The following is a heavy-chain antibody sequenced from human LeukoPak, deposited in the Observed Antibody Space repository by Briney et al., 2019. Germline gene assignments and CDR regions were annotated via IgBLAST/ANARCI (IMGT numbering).Heavy chain of an antibody. J-gene: IGHJ2*01. CDR1: GFTFSNYW. D-gene: IGHD6-6*01. Sequence: PGGSLRLSCEASGFTFSNYWMSWVRQAPGKGLEWVANINQDGSTIYYVGSVKGRFTISRDNAKNSVFLQMNSLRGEDTAVYYCARIGYSSSSFDFWGRGTLVTASS. V-gene: IGHV3-7*01. CDR3: ARIGYSSSSFDF. CDR2: INQDGSTI.